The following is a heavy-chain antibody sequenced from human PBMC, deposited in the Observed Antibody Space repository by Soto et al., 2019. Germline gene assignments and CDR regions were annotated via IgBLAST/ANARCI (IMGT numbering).Heavy chain of an antibody. CDR1: GFTFSSYA. CDR2: ISGSGGST. CDR3: AKTRYYDSSGYCIDY. D-gene: IGHD3-22*01. J-gene: IGHJ4*02. V-gene: IGHV3-23*01. Sequence: GSLRLSCAASGFTFSSYAMSWVRQAPGRGLEWVSAISGSGGSTYYADSVKGRFTISRDNSKNTLYLQMNSLRAEDTAVYYFAKTRYYDSSGYCIDYWAQGTLVNVSS.